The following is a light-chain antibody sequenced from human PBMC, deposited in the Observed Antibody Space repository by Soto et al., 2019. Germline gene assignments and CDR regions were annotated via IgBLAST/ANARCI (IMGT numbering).Light chain of an antibody. CDR3: QQRSNWPLYT. V-gene: IGKV3-11*01. Sequence: EIVLTHSPATLSLSPGERATLSCRASQSVSSNLAWYQQKPGQAPRLLIYDASNRATGIPARFSGGWSGTDFTLTISSLEPEDFAVYYWQQRSNWPLYTCGQGTKLEIK. CDR2: DAS. CDR1: QSVSSN. J-gene: IGKJ2*01.